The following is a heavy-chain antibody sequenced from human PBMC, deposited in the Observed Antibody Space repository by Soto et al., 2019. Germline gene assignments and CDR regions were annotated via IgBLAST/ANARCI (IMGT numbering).Heavy chain of an antibody. CDR1: GFTFSSYA. CDR2: ISGSGGST. J-gene: IGHJ3*02. Sequence: GGSLRLSCAASGFTFSSYAMSWVRQAPGKGLEWVSAISGSGGSTYYADSVKGRFTISRHNSKNTLYLQMNSLRAEDTAVYYCAKDYGRQIWSTEDAFDIWDQGTMVTVSS. D-gene: IGHD2-15*01. V-gene: IGHV3-23*01. CDR3: AKDYGRQIWSTEDAFDI.